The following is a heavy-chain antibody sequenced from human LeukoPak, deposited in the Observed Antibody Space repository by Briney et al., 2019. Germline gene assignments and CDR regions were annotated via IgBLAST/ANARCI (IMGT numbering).Heavy chain of an antibody. CDR2: ISYSGNT. V-gene: IGHV4-39*07. CDR3: ASKVNDFWSGYYIFLDY. D-gene: IGHD3-3*01. CDR1: GDSMSNTNYY. J-gene: IGHJ4*02. Sequence: SETLSLTCTVSGDSMSNTNYYWACVRQPPGKGLEWVGSISYSGNTYYNPSLKSRVTMSVDTSKSQFSLKLSSVTAADTAVYYCASKVNDFWSGYYIFLDYWGQGTLVTVSS.